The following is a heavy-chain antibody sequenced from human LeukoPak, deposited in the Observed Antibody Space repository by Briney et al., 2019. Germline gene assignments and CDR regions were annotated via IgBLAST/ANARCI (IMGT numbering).Heavy chain of an antibody. CDR1: GFTFSSYG. V-gene: IGHV3-33*01. CDR3: ARERSGYCSGGSCYSTHYNWFAP. J-gene: IGHJ5*02. D-gene: IGHD2-15*01. CDR2: IWYDGSNK. Sequence: PGRSLRLSCVASGFTFSSYGRHWVRQAPGKGRGWVAVIWYDGSNKYYADSVKCRFTISRDTSKTTLYLQMNSLRAADTAVYYCARERSGYCSGGSCYSTHYNWFAPWGQGPLVTVSS.